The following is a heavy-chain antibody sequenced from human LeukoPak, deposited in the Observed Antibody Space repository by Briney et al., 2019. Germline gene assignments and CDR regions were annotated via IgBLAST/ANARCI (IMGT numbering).Heavy chain of an antibody. CDR1: VFTFSSDA. Sequence: GGSLRLSCAASVFTFSSDAMTSVRQAPGKGLEWGSSISGGGDTTYYADSVRGRFTISRDNSNNTLSVQMNNRRAEDTAVYYCSKQRSEVVVAATNYWGQGTLVTVSS. CDR3: SKQRSEVVVAATNY. J-gene: IGHJ4*02. D-gene: IGHD2-15*01. CDR2: ISGGGDTT. V-gene: IGHV3-23*01.